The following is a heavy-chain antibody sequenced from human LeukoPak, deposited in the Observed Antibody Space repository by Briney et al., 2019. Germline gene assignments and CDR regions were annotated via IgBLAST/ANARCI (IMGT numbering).Heavy chain of an antibody. J-gene: IGHJ4*02. CDR3: ARGDDYSNSIDY. Sequence: ASVKVSCKASGYTFTSYGISWVRQAPGQGLEWMGWISAYNGNTNYAQKFQGRVTITRNTSIGTAYMELSSLRSEDTAVYYCARGDDYSNSIDYWGQGTLVTVSS. CDR1: GYTFTSYG. V-gene: IGHV1-18*01. CDR2: ISAYNGNT. D-gene: IGHD4-11*01.